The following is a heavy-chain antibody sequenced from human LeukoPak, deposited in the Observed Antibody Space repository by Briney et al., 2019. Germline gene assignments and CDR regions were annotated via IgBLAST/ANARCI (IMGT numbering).Heavy chain of an antibody. J-gene: IGHJ1*01. CDR1: GGSISSGGYS. V-gene: IGHV4-30-2*01. CDR2: IYHSGST. CDR3: ASFRSGWYGEYFQH. Sequence: SETLSLTCAVSGGSISSGGYSWSWIRQPPGKGLEWIGYIYHSGSTYYNPSLKSRVTISVDRSKNQFSLKLSSVTAADTAVYYCASFRSGWYGEYFQHWGQGTLVTVSS. D-gene: IGHD6-19*01.